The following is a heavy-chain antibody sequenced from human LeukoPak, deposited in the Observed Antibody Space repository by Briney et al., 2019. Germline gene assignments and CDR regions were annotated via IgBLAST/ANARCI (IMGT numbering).Heavy chain of an antibody. CDR1: GGVISSDSYY. V-gene: IGHV4-39*01. CDR2: INYSGST. J-gene: IGHJ4*02. Sequence: SETLSLTCSVYGGVISSDSYYWGWIRQPPGKGLEWIASINYSGSTYYNPSLNSRATISVDTSETQFSLRLSSVTAADTAVYYCARLSDFWGQGILVTVSS. CDR3: ARLSDF.